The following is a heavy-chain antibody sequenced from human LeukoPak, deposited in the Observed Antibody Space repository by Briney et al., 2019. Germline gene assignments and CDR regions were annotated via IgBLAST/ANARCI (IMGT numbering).Heavy chain of an antibody. D-gene: IGHD3-3*01. V-gene: IGHV1-3*01. Sequence: ASVKVSCKASGYTFTSYAMHWVRQAPGQRLEWMGWINAGNGNTKYSQKFQGRVTITRDTSASTAYMELSSLRSEDTAVYYCARAEMIFGVVTSPFDYWGQGTLVTVSS. CDR2: INAGNGNT. J-gene: IGHJ4*02. CDR3: ARAEMIFGVVTSPFDY. CDR1: GYTFTSYA.